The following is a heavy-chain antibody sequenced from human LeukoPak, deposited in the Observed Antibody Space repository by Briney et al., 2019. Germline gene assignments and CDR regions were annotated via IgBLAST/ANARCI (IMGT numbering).Heavy chain of an antibody. V-gene: IGHV3-64D*06. CDR3: VSPGYSSSWYTERH. Sequence: GGSLRLSCAASGFTFSSYSMNWVRQAPGKGLEYVSAISSNGGSTYYADSVKGRFTISRDNSKNTLYLQMSSLRAEDTAVYYCVSPGYSSSWYTERHWGQGTLVTVSS. D-gene: IGHD6-13*01. CDR2: ISSNGGST. J-gene: IGHJ4*02. CDR1: GFTFSSYS.